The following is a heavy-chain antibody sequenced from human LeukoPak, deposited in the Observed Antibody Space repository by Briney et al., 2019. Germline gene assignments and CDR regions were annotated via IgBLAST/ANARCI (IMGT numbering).Heavy chain of an antibody. D-gene: IGHD6-19*01. CDR2: AYSGGLT. J-gene: IGHJ6*02. V-gene: IGHV3-66*01. CDR3: VRDRWPGLGDF. CDR1: GFIVSENY. Sequence: GGSLRLSCAASGFIVSENYMSWVRQAPGKGLEWVSTAYSGGLTFYADPVKGRFTISRDNSKNTLYLQMSSLRTEDTAVYYCVRDRWPGLGDFWGQGTTVTVSS.